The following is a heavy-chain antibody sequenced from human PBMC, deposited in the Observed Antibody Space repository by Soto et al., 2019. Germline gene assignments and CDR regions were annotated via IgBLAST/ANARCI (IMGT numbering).Heavy chain of an antibody. CDR1: AGSFSCYY. CDR3: ARIEGVAPGWFDP. CDR2: IYYTGTA. V-gene: IGHV4-59*01. Sequence: PSETLSPTCTVSAGSFSCYYWSWIRQPPGKGLEWIGYIYYTGTATYNPSLKRRVTISVDTSKSQFSLNLKSVTAADTAVYYCARIEGVAPGWFDPWGQGTLVTVSS. D-gene: IGHD3-10*01. J-gene: IGHJ5*01.